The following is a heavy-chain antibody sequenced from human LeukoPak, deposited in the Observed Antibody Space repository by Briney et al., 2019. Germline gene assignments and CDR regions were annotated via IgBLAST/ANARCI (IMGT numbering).Heavy chain of an antibody. CDR1: GFTVSNSY. CDR2: IYSGGGT. J-gene: IGHJ6*02. V-gene: IGHV3-66*01. D-gene: IGHD5-12*01. Sequence: GGSLRLSCAASGFTVSNSYMSWVRQAPGKGLEWVSVIYSGGGTYYADSLKGRFTISRDNSRNTLYLRMNSLRAEDTAVYYCARDRSVATGYYYGMDVWAKGPRSPSP. CDR3: ARDRSVATGYYYGMDV.